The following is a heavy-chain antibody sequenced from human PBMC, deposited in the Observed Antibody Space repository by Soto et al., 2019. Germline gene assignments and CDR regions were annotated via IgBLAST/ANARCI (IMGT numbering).Heavy chain of an antibody. CDR3: VKEQSSGYWRTADY. D-gene: IGHD5-12*01. CDR2: VTYEENEI. V-gene: IGHV3-30*18. CDR1: GFTFSSCG. J-gene: IGHJ4*02. Sequence: QVQLVESGGGVIQPGRSLRLSCAASGFTFSSCGMHWVRQATGKGLEWVAVVTYEENEIHYADAVKGRFTISRDNSKNMVNLEMDSLRVEEKAVYYCVKEQSSGYWRTADYWGQGTLITVSS.